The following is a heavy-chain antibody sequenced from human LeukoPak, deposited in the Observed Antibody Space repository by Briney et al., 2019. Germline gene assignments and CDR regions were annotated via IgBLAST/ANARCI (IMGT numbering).Heavy chain of an antibody. CDR2: INPNSGGT. CDR1: GYTFTGYY. CDR3: ARDPGDIVGATNWFDP. J-gene: IGHJ5*02. V-gene: IGHV1-2*02. D-gene: IGHD1-26*01. Sequence: ASVKVSCKASGYTFTGYYMHGVRQAPGQELEWMGWINPNSGGTNYAQKLQGRVTMTRETSISTAYMALSRLRSDDTAVYYGARDPGDIVGATNWFDPWGQGTLVTVSS.